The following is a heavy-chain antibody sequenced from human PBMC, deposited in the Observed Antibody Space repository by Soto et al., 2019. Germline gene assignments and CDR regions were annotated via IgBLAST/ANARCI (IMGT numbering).Heavy chain of an antibody. CDR2: VSKDGSNT. Sequence: QVQLVESGGGVVQPGRSLRLSCAASGFTFNFFAMHWVRPAPGKGLEWVAAVSKDGSNTYYADSVKGRFTISRDNPKNTLYLQMNSLRVEDTAVYYCARDIWWEPGVDAFHIWGQGTMVTVSP. CDR1: GFTFNFFA. J-gene: IGHJ3*02. CDR3: ARDIWWEPGVDAFHI. D-gene: IGHD1-26*01. V-gene: IGHV3-30-3*01.